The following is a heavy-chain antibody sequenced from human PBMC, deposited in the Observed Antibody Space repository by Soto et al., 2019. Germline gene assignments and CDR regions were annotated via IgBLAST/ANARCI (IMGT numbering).Heavy chain of an antibody. Sequence: PSETLSLTCTVSGGSISSSSYYWGWIRQSPGKGLEWIGSFYYSGSTYYNPSLKSRVTISVDTSKNQLSLKLSSVTAADTAVYYCARRIPFGYVLDFSGQGTSVIVSS. CDR3: ARRIPFGYVLDF. CDR1: GGSISSSSYY. J-gene: IGHJ6*02. D-gene: IGHD2-21*01. CDR2: FYYSGST. V-gene: IGHV4-39*01.